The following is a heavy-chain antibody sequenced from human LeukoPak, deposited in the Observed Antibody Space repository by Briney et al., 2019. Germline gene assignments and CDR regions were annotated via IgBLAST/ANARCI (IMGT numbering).Heavy chain of an antibody. CDR1: GYTLTELS. J-gene: IGHJ4*02. CDR3: ATGVRYFDWFTPDY. Sequence: ASVKVSCKVSGYTLTELSMHWVRQAPGKGLEWMGGFDPEDGETIYAQKFQGRVAMTEDTSTGTAYMELSSLRSEDTAVYYCATGVRYFDWFTPDYWGQGTLVTVSS. CDR2: FDPEDGET. D-gene: IGHD3-9*01. V-gene: IGHV1-24*01.